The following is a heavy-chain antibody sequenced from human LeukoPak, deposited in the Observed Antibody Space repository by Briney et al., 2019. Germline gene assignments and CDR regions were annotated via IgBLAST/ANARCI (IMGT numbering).Heavy chain of an antibody. J-gene: IGHJ6*02. D-gene: IGHD1-26*01. Sequence: PSETLSLTCAVYGGSFSGYYWSWIRQPPGKGLEWIGEINHSGSTNYNPSLKSRVTISVDTSKNQFSLKLSSVTAADTAVYYCARLTLLGYYYYGMDVWGQGTTVTVSS. CDR1: GGSFSGYY. CDR2: INHSGST. CDR3: ARLTLLGYYYYGMDV. V-gene: IGHV4-34*01.